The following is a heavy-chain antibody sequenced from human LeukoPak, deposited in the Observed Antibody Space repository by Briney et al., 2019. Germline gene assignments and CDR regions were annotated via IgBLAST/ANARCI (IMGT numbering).Heavy chain of an antibody. CDR1: GGSINNFY. V-gene: IGHV4-59*01. Sequence: SETLSLTCTVSGGSINNFYWGWIRQPPGKGLEWIGQIHVTGSTNYNPSLKSRVSMSVDTSRNQFSLKLSSVTAADTAVYYCARFTAVVSPVDYWGQGTLVTVSS. J-gene: IGHJ4*02. CDR2: IHVTGST. CDR3: ARFTAVVSPVDY. D-gene: IGHD5-18*01.